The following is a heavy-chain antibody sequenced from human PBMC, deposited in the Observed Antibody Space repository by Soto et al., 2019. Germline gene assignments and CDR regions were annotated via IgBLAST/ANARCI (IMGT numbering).Heavy chain of an antibody. CDR2: IDPSDSYT. J-gene: IGHJ6*02. D-gene: IGHD3-3*01. CDR3: ASFLRSRYYYYLMAV. Sequence: GEYLKISCKGSGYSFTSYWISWVRQMPGKGLEWMGRIDPSDSYTNYSPSFQGHVTISADKSISTAYLQWSSLKASDTAMYYCASFLRSRYYYYLMAVRGQRTTVTVSS. CDR1: GYSFTSYW. V-gene: IGHV5-10-1*01.